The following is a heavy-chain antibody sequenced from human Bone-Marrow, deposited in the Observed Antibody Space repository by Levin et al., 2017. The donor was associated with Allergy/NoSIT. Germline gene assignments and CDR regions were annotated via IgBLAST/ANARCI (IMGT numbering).Heavy chain of an antibody. CDR3: AKSYGRFYYYGMDV. V-gene: IGHV3-23*01. Sequence: SGGSLRLSCAVSGFRFSDYALSWVRQAPGKGLEWVSSMSGTGGSSSYGASVRGRFTISRDTSKNMLYLQMDSLTAEDTAVYFCAKSYGRFYYYGMDVWGQGTTVVVSS. CDR1: GFRFSDYA. CDR2: MSGTGGSS. J-gene: IGHJ6*02. D-gene: IGHD3-16*01.